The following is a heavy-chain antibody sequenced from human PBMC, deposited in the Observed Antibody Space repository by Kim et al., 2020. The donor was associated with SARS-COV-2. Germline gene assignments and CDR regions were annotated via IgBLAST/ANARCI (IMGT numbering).Heavy chain of an antibody. D-gene: IGHD2-21*02. Sequence: GGSLRLSCAASGFTFSSYWMHWVRQAPGKGLVWVSRINSDGSSTSYADSVKGRFTISRDNAKNTLYLQMNSLRAEDTAVYYCARDRMDCGGDCWDFDYWGQGTLVTVSS. CDR2: INSDGSST. J-gene: IGHJ4*02. V-gene: IGHV3-74*01. CDR3: ARDRMDCGGDCWDFDY. CDR1: GFTFSSYW.